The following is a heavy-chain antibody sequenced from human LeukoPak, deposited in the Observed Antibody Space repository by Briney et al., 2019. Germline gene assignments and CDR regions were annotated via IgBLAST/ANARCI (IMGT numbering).Heavy chain of an antibody. CDR2: ISSSSSYI. J-gene: IGHJ1*01. V-gene: IGHV3-21*04. Sequence: GGSLRLSCAASGFTFSSYSMNWVRQAPGKGLEWVSSISSSSSYIYYADSVKGRFTISRDNSKNTLYLQMNSLRAEDTAVYYCAKMPNSRIGYFQHWGQGTLVTVSS. CDR3: AKMPNSRIGYFQH. D-gene: IGHD2/OR15-2a*01. CDR1: GFTFSSYS.